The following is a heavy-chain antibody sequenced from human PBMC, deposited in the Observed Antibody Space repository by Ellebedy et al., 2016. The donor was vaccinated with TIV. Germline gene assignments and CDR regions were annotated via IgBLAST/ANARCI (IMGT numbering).Heavy chain of an antibody. CDR1: GFTFSDHY. V-gene: IGHV3-7*04. CDR2: IKEDGSDK. J-gene: IGHJ4*02. Sequence: GESLKISXAASGFTFSDHYMDWVRQAPGKGLEWVANIKEDGSDKYYVDSVKGRFTISRDNAKNSLYLQMNSLRDEDTAVYYCARGSGWYDYWGQGTLVTVSS. CDR3: ARGSGWYDY. D-gene: IGHD6-19*01.